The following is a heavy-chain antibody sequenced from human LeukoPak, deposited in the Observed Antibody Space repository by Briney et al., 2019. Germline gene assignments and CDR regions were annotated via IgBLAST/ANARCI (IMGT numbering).Heavy chain of an antibody. J-gene: IGHJ4*02. Sequence: GSSVKVSCKASGGTFSSYAISWVRQAPGQGLEWMGGIIPIFGTANYAQKFQGRVTITADESTSTAYMELSRLRSEDTAVYYCARDDSSGYSFLGYWGQGTLVTVSS. CDR2: IIPIFGTA. CDR3: ARDDSSGYSFLGY. D-gene: IGHD3-22*01. CDR1: GGTFSSYA. V-gene: IGHV1-69*01.